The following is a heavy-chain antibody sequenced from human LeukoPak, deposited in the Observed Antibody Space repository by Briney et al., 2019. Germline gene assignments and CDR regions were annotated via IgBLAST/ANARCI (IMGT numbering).Heavy chain of an antibody. D-gene: IGHD5-24*01. CDR1: AYSFTTHW. CDR3: ASGDGSNSPY. V-gene: IGHV5-10-1*01. Sequence: RKPLRFPCSGSAYSFTTHWITWARHIPRKGLEWRGTIHPSDSYTNYSPPFEGHVTISADKSIRTAYVQWSSLKASDTAMYYCASGDGSNSPYWGQGTLVTVSS. CDR2: IHPSDSYT. J-gene: IGHJ4*02.